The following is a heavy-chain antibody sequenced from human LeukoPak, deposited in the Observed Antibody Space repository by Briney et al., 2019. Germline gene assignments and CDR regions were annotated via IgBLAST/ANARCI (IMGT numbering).Heavy chain of an antibody. CDR3: ARGGYYGSGSYPFYYYGMDV. D-gene: IGHD3-10*01. CDR1: GGTFSSYA. Sequence: SVKVSCKASGGTFSSYAISWVRQAPGQGVEWMGGIIPIFGTANYAQKFQGRVTITADKSTSTAYMELSSLRSEDTAVYYCARGGYYGSGSYPFYYYGMDVWGKGTTVTVSS. J-gene: IGHJ6*04. CDR2: IIPIFGTA. V-gene: IGHV1-69*06.